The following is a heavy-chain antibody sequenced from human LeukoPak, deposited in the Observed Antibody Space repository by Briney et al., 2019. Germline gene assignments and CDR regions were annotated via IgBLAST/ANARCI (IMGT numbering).Heavy chain of an antibody. CDR1: GYTFTSYY. CDR2: INPKGGST. V-gene: IGHV1-46*01. D-gene: IGHD3-10*01. CDR3: AIPAGPSEYYYGSGSYSDYYYYMDV. J-gene: IGHJ6*03. Sequence: ASVKVSCKASGYTFTSYYMHWVRQAPGQGLEWMGIINPKGGSTSYAQKFQGRVTMTRDMSTSTAYMELSRLRSEDTAVYYCAIPAGPSEYYYGSGSYSDYYYYMDVWGKGTTVTVSS.